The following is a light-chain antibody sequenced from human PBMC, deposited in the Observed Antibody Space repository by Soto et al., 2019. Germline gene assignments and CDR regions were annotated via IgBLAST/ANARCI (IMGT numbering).Light chain of an antibody. V-gene: IGLV2-14*01. CDR2: EVS. CDR1: SSDVGGYNY. Sequence: QSALTQPASVSESPGQSITISCTGTSSDVGGYNYVSWYQQHPGKAPKLMIYEVSNRPSGVSNRFSGSKSGNTASLTISGLQAEDEADYYCSSYTSSSTRVFGGGTKLNVL. J-gene: IGLJ3*02. CDR3: SSYTSSSTRV.